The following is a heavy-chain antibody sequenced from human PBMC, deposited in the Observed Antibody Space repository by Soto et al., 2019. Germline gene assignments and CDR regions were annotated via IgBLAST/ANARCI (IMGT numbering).Heavy chain of an antibody. CDR3: ARGGGDDDGRDY. J-gene: IGHJ4*02. CDR2: IIPISGST. CDR1: GGTFSIYA. V-gene: IGHV1-69*12. D-gene: IGHD3-10*01. Sequence: QVKLVQSGPEVKKPGSSVKVSCRASGGTFSIYAISWVRQAPGQGLEWMGGIIPISGSTNYAQKFQGRVTITANESTSTAYMELTSLRSEDTAVYYCARGGGDDDGRDYWGQGTLVTVSS.